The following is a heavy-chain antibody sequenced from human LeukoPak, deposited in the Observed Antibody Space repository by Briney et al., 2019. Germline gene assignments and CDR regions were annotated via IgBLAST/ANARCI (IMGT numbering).Heavy chain of an antibody. CDR2: IYPGDSDT. CDR3: ARRVAGSYHDAFDI. J-gene: IGHJ3*02. CDR1: GYSFTSYW. Sequence: GESLKISCQGSGYSFTSYWIGWVRQMPGEGLVWMGIIYPGDSDTRYSPSFQGQVTISADKSISTAYLQWSSLRASDTAMYYCARRVAGSYHDAFDIWGQGTMVTVSS. V-gene: IGHV5-51*01. D-gene: IGHD1-26*01.